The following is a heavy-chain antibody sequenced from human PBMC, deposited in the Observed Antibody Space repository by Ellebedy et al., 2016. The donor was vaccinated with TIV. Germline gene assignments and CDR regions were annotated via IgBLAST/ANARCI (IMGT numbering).Heavy chain of an antibody. CDR2: ITWNSRTI. CDR1: GLTFDDYA. D-gene: IGHD6-25*01. V-gene: IGHV3-9*01. J-gene: IGHJ5*02. Sequence: PGGSLRLSCAASGLTFDDYAMHWVRQAPGRGLEWVPGITWNSRTITYADSVRGRFTISRDNAKNSVYLQMNNLRSDDSALYYCAKVGHTSGDLDPWGQGALVAVSS. CDR3: AKVGHTSGDLDP.